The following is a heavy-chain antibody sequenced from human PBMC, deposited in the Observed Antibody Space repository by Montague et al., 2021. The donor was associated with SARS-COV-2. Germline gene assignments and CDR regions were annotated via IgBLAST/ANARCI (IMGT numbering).Heavy chain of an antibody. CDR2: IYTSGST. CDR1: GGSISSGSYY. J-gene: IGHJ4*02. Sequence: TLSLTCTVSGGSISSGSYYWSWIRQPAGKGLEWIGRIYTSGSTNYNPSLKSRVTISVDTSKNQFSLKLSSVTAADTAVYYCARGVLRYFDWTSQFDYWGQGTLVTVSS. CDR3: ARGVLRYFDWTSQFDY. D-gene: IGHD3-9*01. V-gene: IGHV4-61*02.